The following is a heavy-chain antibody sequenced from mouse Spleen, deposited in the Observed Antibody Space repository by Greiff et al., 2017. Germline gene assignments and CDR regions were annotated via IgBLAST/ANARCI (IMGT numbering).Heavy chain of an antibody. CDR2: IWRGGST. CDR1: GFSLTSYG. Sequence: VQLQESGPGLVQPSQSLSITCTVSGFSLTSYGVHWVRQSPGKGLEWLGVIWRGGSTDYNAAFMSRLSITKDNSKSQVFFKMNSLQADDTAIYYCAKNTGSSHYAMDYWGQGTSVTVSS. CDR3: AKNTGSSHYAMDY. V-gene: IGHV2-5*01. D-gene: IGHD1-1*01. J-gene: IGHJ4*01.